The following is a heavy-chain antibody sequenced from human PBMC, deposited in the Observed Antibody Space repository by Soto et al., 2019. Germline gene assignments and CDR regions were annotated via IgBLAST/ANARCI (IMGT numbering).Heavy chain of an antibody. CDR2: IFPIFGTA. CDR1: GGTFRRYA. D-gene: IGHD3-3*01. V-gene: IGHV1-69*13. Sequence: SVKVSCKASGGTFRRYAISWVRQAPGQGLVWMGGIFPIFGTANYAQKFQGRVTITADESTSTAYMELSSLRSEDTAVYYCARPPHPLRFLEWFPNPYYYYGMDVWGQGTTVTVSS. CDR3: ARPPHPLRFLEWFPNPYYYYGMDV. J-gene: IGHJ6*02.